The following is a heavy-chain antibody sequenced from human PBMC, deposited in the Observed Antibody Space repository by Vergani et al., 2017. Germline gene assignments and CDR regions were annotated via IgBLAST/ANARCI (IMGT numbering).Heavy chain of an antibody. CDR3: ARLRDFWSGNYTGSDAFDI. D-gene: IGHD3-3*01. CDR1: GESFSSFY. V-gene: IGHV4-34*02. J-gene: IGHJ3*02. Sequence: QVQLQQWGAGVVKPSGTLSLTCAVFGESFSSFYWSWIRQPPGKGLEWIGEINNDEPTNYNPSLASRVTVSRDTAKNQFSLKLSSVTAADTAVYYCARLRDFWSGNYTGSDAFDIWGQGTMVTVYS. CDR2: INNDEPT.